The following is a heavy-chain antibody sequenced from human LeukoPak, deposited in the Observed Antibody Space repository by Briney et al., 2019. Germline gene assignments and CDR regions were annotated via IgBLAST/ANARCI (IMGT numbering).Heavy chain of an antibody. V-gene: IGHV5-51*01. D-gene: IGHD6-13*01. J-gene: IGHJ6*04. CDR2: IYPGDSDT. CDR3: AREGQQLGKSDGMDV. CDR1: GYSFTSYW. Sequence: GESLKISCKGSGYSFTSYWIGWVRQMPGKGLEWMGIIYPGDSDTRYSLSLQGQVTISADKSISTAYLQWSSLKASDTAMYYCAREGQQLGKSDGMDVWGKGTTVTVSS.